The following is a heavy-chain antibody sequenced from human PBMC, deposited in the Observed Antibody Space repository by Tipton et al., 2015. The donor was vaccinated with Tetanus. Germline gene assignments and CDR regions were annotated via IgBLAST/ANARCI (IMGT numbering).Heavy chain of an antibody. V-gene: IGHV4-39*01. J-gene: IGHJ4*02. CDR2: IHISGSS. CDR1: GGSISSTSSY. CDR3: ARLGFVATYFDS. D-gene: IGHD3-10*01. Sequence: TLSLTCTVSGGSISSTSSYWGWIRQPPGKGLEWIGTIHISGSSYYNPSLKSRVTIYVDTSKNQFTLRLTSVTAADTAVYYCARLGFVATYFDSWGQGTLVTVSS.